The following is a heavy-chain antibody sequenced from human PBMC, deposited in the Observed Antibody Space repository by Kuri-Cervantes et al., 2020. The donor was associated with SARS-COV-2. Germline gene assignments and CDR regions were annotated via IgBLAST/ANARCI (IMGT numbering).Heavy chain of an antibody. V-gene: IGHV4-39*01. CDR2: IYYSGST. Sequence: SETLSLTCTVSGGSISSSSYYWGWIRQPPGKGLEWIGSIYYSGSTYYNPSLKSRVTISVDKSKNQFSLKLSSVTAADTAVYYCARRGAVAGTVPFFDYWGQGTLVTVSS. D-gene: IGHD6-19*01. CDR3: ARRGAVAGTVPFFDY. CDR1: GGSISSSSYY. J-gene: IGHJ4*02.